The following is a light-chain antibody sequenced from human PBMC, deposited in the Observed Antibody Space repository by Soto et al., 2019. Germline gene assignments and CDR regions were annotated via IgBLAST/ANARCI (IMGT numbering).Light chain of an antibody. CDR2: EVS. J-gene: IGLJ1*01. Sequence: QSALTQPPSASGSPGQSVTISCTGTSSDVGGYNYVSWYQQHPGKAPKVIIYEVSKRPSGVPDRFSGSKSGSTASLTVSGLQAEDEADYYCSSSAVTNIFVYGTGTKLTVL. V-gene: IGLV2-8*01. CDR1: SSDVGGYNY. CDR3: SSSAVTNIFV.